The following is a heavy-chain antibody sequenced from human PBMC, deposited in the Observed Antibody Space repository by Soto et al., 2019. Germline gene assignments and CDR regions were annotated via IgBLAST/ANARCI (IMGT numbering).Heavy chain of an antibody. J-gene: IGHJ4*02. V-gene: IGHV3-7*03. Sequence: PGGSLRLSCAASGFTFSSYWMSWVRQAPGKGLEWVDNIKKDGREKYYVDSVKGRFTISRDNAKNSLYLQMNSLRAEDTAVYYCARGGIVKPASFDXWGQGTLVTVSX. CDR3: ARGGIVKPASFDX. CDR1: GFTFSSYW. D-gene: IGHD2-2*01. CDR2: IKKDGREK.